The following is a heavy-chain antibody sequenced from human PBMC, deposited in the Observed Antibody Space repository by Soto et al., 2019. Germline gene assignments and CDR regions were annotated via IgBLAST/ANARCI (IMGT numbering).Heavy chain of an antibody. V-gene: IGHV1-58*01. D-gene: IGHD3-22*01. Sequence: QMQLVQSGPEVKKPGTSVKVSCKASGFTFTSSAVQWVRQARGQRLEWIGWIVVGSGNTNYAQKFQERVTITRDMSTSTAYMELSSLRSEDTAVYYCAAAVYYYDSSGYHFDYWGQGTLVTVSS. CDR3: AAAVYYYDSSGYHFDY. J-gene: IGHJ4*02. CDR1: GFTFTSSA. CDR2: IVVGSGNT.